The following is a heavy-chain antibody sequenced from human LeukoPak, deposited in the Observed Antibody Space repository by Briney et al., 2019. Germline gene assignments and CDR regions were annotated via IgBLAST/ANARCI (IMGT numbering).Heavy chain of an antibody. D-gene: IGHD3-3*01. CDR2: IYYSGNT. CDR1: GGSISGYY. Sequence: PSETLSLTCTVSGGSISGYYWGWIRQPPGKGLEWIGYIYYSGNTNYNPSLRSRVTISVDTSKNQFSLKVKSVTAADTAVYYCARGYYDFYWGQGTLVTVSS. CDR3: ARGYYDFY. J-gene: IGHJ4*02. V-gene: IGHV4-59*01.